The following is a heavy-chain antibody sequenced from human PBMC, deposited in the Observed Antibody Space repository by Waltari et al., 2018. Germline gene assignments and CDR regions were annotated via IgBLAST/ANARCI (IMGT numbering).Heavy chain of an antibody. CDR2: ISGSGGST. CDR3: AKGSYSSGRYYFDY. Sequence: EVQLLESGGGLVQPGGSLRLSCAASGFTFGRYALSWFRLAPGKGLEWVSAISGSGGSTYYADSVKGRFTISRDNSKNTLYLQMNSLRAEDTAVYYCAKGSYSSGRYYFDYWGQGTLVTVSS. J-gene: IGHJ4*02. D-gene: IGHD6-19*01. V-gene: IGHV3-23*01. CDR1: GFTFGRYA.